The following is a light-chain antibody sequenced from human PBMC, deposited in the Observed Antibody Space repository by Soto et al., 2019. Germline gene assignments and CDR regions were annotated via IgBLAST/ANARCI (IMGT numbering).Light chain of an antibody. CDR1: NIGSKS. J-gene: IGLJ2*01. Sequence: SYVLTQPPSVSLAPGETATITCGGDNIGSKSVHWYQRKPGQAPVLVIHYDSDRPSGIPERLAGSNSGNTATLTISRVEAGDEAVYYCQVWGRDSDHPVFCVGTTLTV. V-gene: IGLV3-21*04. CDR3: QVWGRDSDHPV. CDR2: YDS.